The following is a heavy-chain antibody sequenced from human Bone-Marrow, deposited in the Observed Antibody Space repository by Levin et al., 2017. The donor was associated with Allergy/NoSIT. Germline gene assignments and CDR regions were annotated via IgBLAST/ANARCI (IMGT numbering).Heavy chain of an antibody. D-gene: IGHD1-14*01. V-gene: IGHV4-39*07. Sequence: SETLSLTCTVSGGSISRSPYYWVWIRQPPGKGLEWIGSIYYIWTTYYNPSLKSRVTISVDTSKNHFSLKLTSVTAADTAVYYCAREGTPQSWDYWGQGTLVSVSS. CDR1: GGSISRSPYY. CDR2: IYYIWTT. J-gene: IGHJ4*02. CDR3: AREGTPQSWDY.